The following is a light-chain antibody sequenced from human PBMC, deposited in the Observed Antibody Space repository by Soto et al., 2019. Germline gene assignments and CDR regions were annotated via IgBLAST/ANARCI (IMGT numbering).Light chain of an antibody. Sequence: EIVLTQSPGTLSLSPGERATLSCTASQSVSNYLAWYQQKPGQAPRLLIYGASSRATGIPDRFSGSGSGTDFTLTTSRLEPEDFAVYYCQQYGTSPPTFGQGTKVEIK. V-gene: IGKV3-20*01. CDR2: GAS. J-gene: IGKJ1*01. CDR3: QQYGTSPPT. CDR1: QSVSNY.